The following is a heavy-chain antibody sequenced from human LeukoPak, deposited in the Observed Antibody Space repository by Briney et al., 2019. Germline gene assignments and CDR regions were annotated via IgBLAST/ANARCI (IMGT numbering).Heavy chain of an antibody. Sequence: GGSLRLSCAASGFTFSSYSMNWVRQAPGKGLEWASSISSSSSYIYYADSVKGRFTISRDNAKKSVYLQMNSLRVEDTAVYYCARACVYYDSSGCDYWGQGTLVTVSS. V-gene: IGHV3-21*01. J-gene: IGHJ4*02. CDR2: ISSSSSYI. CDR3: ARACVYYDSSGCDY. CDR1: GFTFSSYS. D-gene: IGHD3-22*01.